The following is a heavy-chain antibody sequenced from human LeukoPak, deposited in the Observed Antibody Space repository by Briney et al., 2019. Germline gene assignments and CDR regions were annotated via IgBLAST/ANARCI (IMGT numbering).Heavy chain of an antibody. CDR3: ASRGLTRYYFPF. CDR2: IKQDGSEK. J-gene: IGHJ4*02. CDR1: GFSFTDYW. V-gene: IGHV3-7*01. Sequence: GGSLRLSCAVSGFSFTDYWMSWVRQAPGKGLEWVANIKQDGSEKYYVDSVKGRFTISRDNVKSSLSLQMNSLRAEDTAVYYCASRGLTRYYFPFWGQGTLVTVSS. D-gene: IGHD3-10*01.